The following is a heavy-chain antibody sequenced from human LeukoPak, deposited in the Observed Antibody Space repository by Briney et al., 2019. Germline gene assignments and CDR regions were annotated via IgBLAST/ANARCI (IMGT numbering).Heavy chain of an antibody. V-gene: IGHV3-74*01. CDR1: EFTFSSYW. Sequence: GGSLRLSCAASEFTFSSYWMHWVRQAPGKGLVWVSRINSDGSSTSYADSVKGRFTISRDNAKNTLYLQMNSLRAEDTAVYYCAGFWGYYYGMDVWGQGTTVTVSS. D-gene: IGHD3-16*01. CDR3: AGFWGYYYGMDV. CDR2: INSDGSST. J-gene: IGHJ6*02.